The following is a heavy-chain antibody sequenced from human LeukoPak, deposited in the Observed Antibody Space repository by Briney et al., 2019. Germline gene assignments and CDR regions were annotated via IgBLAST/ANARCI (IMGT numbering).Heavy chain of an antibody. CDR2: IKKDESKR. J-gene: IGHJ5*02. CDR3: ARDASLYCSGDNCYWAFDL. D-gene: IGHD2-15*01. V-gene: IGHV3-7*01. CDR1: GFTFSNYW. Sequence: SGGSLSLSCAASGFTFSNYWKSWVCQAPGKGLEWVANIKKDESKRSYLGSVQGRFTISRDNAKNSLYLQMNSLRAEYTAVYYCARDASLYCSGDNCYWAFDLWGQGTLVTVSS.